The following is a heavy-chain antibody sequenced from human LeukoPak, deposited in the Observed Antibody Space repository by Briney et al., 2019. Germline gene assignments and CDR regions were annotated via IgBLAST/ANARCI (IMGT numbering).Heavy chain of an antibody. Sequence: GGSLRLSCAASGFTFSSYAMSWVRQAPGMWLEWVPVIRGSGGSTYYAESVKGGFTISRDNSKNTLYLQMNSLRAEDTAVYYCAKDNLYYYDSSGYLDAFDIWGQGTMVTVSS. CDR3: AKDNLYYYDSSGYLDAFDI. J-gene: IGHJ3*02. CDR2: IRGSGGST. D-gene: IGHD3-22*01. V-gene: IGHV3-23*01. CDR1: GFTFSSYA.